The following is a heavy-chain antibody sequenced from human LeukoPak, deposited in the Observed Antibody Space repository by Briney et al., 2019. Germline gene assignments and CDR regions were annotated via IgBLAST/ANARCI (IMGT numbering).Heavy chain of an antibody. CDR2: INPNSGGT. J-gene: IGHJ5*02. Sequence: ASVKVSCKASGYTFTDYYMHWVRQAPGQGLEWMGWINPNSGGTNYAQKFQGRVTMTRDTSISTAYMELSRLRSDDTAVFYCARAPSNDWFDPWGQGTLVTVSS. V-gene: IGHV1-2*02. CDR1: GYTFTDYY. CDR3: ARAPSNDWFDP.